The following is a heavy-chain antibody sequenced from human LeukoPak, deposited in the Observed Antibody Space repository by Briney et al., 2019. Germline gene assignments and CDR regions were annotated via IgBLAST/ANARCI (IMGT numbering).Heavy chain of an antibody. D-gene: IGHD3-10*02. CDR1: GFNFNNYN. J-gene: IGHJ6*04. V-gene: IGHV3-48*04. Sequence: GGSLRLSCAASGFNFNNYNMNWVRQAPGKVLEWVSYITLSSSTIYYADSVKGRFTISRDNAKNSLYLQMNSLRAEDTAVYYCAELGITMIGGVWGKGTTVTISS. CDR3: AELGITMIGGV. CDR2: ITLSSSTI.